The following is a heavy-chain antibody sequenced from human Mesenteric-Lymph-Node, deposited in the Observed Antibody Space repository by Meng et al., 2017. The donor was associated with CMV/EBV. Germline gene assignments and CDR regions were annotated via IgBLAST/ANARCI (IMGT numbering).Heavy chain of an antibody. CDR2: IYYSGST. Sequence: ESLKISCTVSGYSISSGYYWGWIRQPPGKGLEWLGYIYYSGSTNYNPSLKSRVTMSVATSKNQFSRELSSVTAADTAVYYGARVHGSTEKVTSLDGWGQGTLVTVSS. D-gene: IGHD3-16*01. V-gene: IGHV4-61*01. J-gene: IGHJ4*02. CDR3: ARVHGSTEKVTSLDG. CDR1: GYSISSGYY.